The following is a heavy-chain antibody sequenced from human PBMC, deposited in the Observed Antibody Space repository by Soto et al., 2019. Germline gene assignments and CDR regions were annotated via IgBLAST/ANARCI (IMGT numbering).Heavy chain of an antibody. CDR2: ISSNGGST. V-gene: IGHV3-64*01. D-gene: IGHD1-1*01. J-gene: IGHJ3*02. CDR3: AREVTTKYAFDI. Sequence: GGSLRLSCAASGFTFSSYAMHWVRQAPGKGLEYVSAISSNGGSTYYANSVKGRFTISRDNSKNTLYLQMGSLRAEDMAVYYCAREVTTKYAFDIWGQGTMVTVS. CDR1: GFTFSSYA.